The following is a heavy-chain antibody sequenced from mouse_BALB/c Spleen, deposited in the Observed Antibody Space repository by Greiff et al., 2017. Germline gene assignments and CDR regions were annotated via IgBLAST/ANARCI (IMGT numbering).Heavy chain of an antibody. J-gene: IGHJ2*01. Sequence: VQLQQSGAELVKPGASVKLSCTASGFNIKDTYMHWVKQRPEQGLEWIGRIDPANGNTKYDPKFQGKATITADTSSNTAYLQLSSLTSEDTAVYYCARWRGNYRDYFDYWGQGTTLTVSS. D-gene: IGHD2-1*01. CDR1: GFNIKDTY. CDR2: IDPANGNT. CDR3: ARWRGNYRDYFDY. V-gene: IGHV14-3*02.